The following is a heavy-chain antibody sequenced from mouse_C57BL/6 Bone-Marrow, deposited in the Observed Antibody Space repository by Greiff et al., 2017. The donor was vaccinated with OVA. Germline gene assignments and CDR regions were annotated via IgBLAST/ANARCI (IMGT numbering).Heavy chain of an antibody. CDR3: ARQGDSSGSAWFAY. CDR1: EYEFPSHD. CDR2: INSDGGST. Sequence: EVKLVESGGGLVQPGESLKLSCESNEYEFPSHDMSWVRKTPEKRLELVAAINSDGGSTYYPDTMASRFIISRDNTKKTLYLQMSSLRSEDTALYYCARQGDSSGSAWFAYWGQGTLVTVSA. V-gene: IGHV5-2*01. J-gene: IGHJ3*01. D-gene: IGHD3-2*02.